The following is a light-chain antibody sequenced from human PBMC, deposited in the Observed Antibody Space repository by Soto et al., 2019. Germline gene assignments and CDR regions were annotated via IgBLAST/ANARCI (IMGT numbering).Light chain of an antibody. CDR3: QLRSNWPPTWT. CDR1: QSVSNY. CDR2: DAS. Sequence: EIVLTQSPATLSLSPGERATLSCRASQSVSNYLAWYQHKPGQAPRLLIYDASSRATGIPARFSGSGSGTDFTLTISSLEAEDFAVYFCQLRSNWPPTWTFGQGTKVEIK. V-gene: IGKV3-11*01. J-gene: IGKJ1*01.